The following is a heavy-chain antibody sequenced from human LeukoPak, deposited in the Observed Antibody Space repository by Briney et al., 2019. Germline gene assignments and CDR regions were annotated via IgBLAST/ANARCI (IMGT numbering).Heavy chain of an antibody. CDR1: GYSISSGYY. D-gene: IGHD3-10*01. CDR2: IYHSGST. CDR3: ARGRFGELLAYYYYYYMDV. J-gene: IGHJ6*03. V-gene: IGHV4-38-2*02. Sequence: SETLSLTCTVSGYSISSGYYWGWIRQPPGKGLEWIGSIYHSGSTYYNPSLKSRVTISVDTSKNQFSLKLSSVTAADTAVYYCARGRFGELLAYYYYYYMDVWGKGTTVTVSS.